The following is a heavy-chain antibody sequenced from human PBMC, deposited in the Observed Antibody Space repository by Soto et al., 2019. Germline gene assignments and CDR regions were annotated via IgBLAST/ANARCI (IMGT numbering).Heavy chain of an antibody. Sequence: EVQLVESGGALVQPGRSLRLSCAASGFTFDDFAMHWVRQAPGKGLEWVSGISWNSGSIDYADSVKGRFTISRDNAKNFLYLQMNSLRPEDTAFYYCARRTDNYACDIWGRGTMVTVSS. V-gene: IGHV3-9*01. CDR1: GFTFDDFA. J-gene: IGHJ3*02. CDR3: ARRTDNYACDI. D-gene: IGHD1-1*01. CDR2: ISWNSGSI.